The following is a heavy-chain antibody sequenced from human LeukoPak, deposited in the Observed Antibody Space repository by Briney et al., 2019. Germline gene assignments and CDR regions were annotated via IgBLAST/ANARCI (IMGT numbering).Heavy chain of an antibody. CDR3: ARHRSKWLQSSFDY. CDR1: GGSISSGSYY. D-gene: IGHD5-24*01. J-gene: IGHJ4*02. CDR2: IYTSGST. Sequence: SQTLSLICTVSGGSISSGSYYWSWIRQPAGKGLEWIGRIYTSGSTNYNPSLKSRVTMSVDTSKNQFSLKLNSVTAADTAVYYCARHRSKWLQSSFDYWGQGTLVTVSS. V-gene: IGHV4-61*02.